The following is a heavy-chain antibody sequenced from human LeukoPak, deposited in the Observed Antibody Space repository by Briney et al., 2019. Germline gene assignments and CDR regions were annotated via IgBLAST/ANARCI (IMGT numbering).Heavy chain of an antibody. V-gene: IGHV3-21*01. D-gene: IGHD2-15*01. J-gene: IGHJ4*02. CDR3: ARGHIVVVVAAPDY. CDR2: ISSSSSYI. Sequence: KGLEWVSXISSSSSYIYYADSVKGRFTISRDNAKNSLYLQMNSLRAEDTAVYYCARGHIVVVVAAPDYWGQGTLVTVSS.